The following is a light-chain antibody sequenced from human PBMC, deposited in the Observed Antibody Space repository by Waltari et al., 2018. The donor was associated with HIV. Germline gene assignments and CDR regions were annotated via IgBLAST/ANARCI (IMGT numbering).Light chain of an antibody. Sequence: IQMTQSPSSLSAFVGDKDIISCRASQDITTALAWYQVKPGGPPRLLIFAASGLHGGVPPRFSCSGSGTVFALTISNLQPEDSATYYCQQASSFPLSFGGGTKVEI. CDR1: QDITTA. CDR2: AAS. CDR3: QQASSFPLS. J-gene: IGKJ4*01. V-gene: IGKV1-12*01.